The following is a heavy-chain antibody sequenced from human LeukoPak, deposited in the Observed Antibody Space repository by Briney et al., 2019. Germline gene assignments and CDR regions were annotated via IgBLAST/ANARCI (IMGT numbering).Heavy chain of an antibody. Sequence: GGSLRLSCAASGFTFSSYAMHWVRQAPGKGLEWVAVIWYDGSNKYYADSVKGRFTISRDNSKNTLYLQMNSLRAEDTAVYYCARISKEATNDYWGQGTLVTVSS. CDR2: IWYDGSNK. CDR3: ARISKEATNDY. D-gene: IGHD5-12*01. J-gene: IGHJ4*02. V-gene: IGHV3-33*08. CDR1: GFTFSSYA.